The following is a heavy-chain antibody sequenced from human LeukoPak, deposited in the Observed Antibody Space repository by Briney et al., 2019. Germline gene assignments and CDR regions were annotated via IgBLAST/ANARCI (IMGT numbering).Heavy chain of an antibody. CDR3: ARGYGTDY. V-gene: IGHV3-33*01. CDR2: IWYDGSNK. Sequence: GGSLRLSCAASGFTFSSYGMHWVRQAPGKGLEWVAVIWYDGSNKYYGDSVKGRFTISRDNSKNSLGLQMNSLRAEDTAVYYCARGYGTDYWGQGTLVTVSS. D-gene: IGHD1-14*01. CDR1: GFTFSSYG. J-gene: IGHJ4*02.